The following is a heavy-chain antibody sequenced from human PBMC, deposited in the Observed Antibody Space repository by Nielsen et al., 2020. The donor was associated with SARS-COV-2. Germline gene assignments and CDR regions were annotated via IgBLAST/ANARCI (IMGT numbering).Heavy chain of an antibody. CDR2: ISGSGSTI. D-gene: IGHD3-22*01. V-gene: IGHV3-11*01. CDR3: AKGRDNYYYDSWYYFDY. CDR1: GFIFSDYY. J-gene: IGHJ4*02. Sequence: GESLKISCAASGFIFSDYYMGWVRQAPGKGLEWVSYISGSGSTICYADSVRGRFTISRDNAKNTLYLQMNSLRAEDTAVYYCAKGRDNYYYDSWYYFDYWGQGNLVTVSS.